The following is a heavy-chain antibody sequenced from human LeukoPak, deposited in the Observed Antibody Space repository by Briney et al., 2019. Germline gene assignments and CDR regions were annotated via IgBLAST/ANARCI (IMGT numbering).Heavy chain of an antibody. V-gene: IGHV4-31*03. J-gene: IGHJ4*02. Sequence: SSETLSLTCTVSGGSISSGGYYWSWIRQHPGKGLEWIGYIYCSGSTYYNPSLKSRVTISVDTSKNQFSLKLSSVTAADTAVYYCARDFAGGNDYWGQGTLVTVSS. CDR2: IYCSGST. CDR1: GGSISSGGYY. CDR3: ARDFAGGNDY. D-gene: IGHD4-23*01.